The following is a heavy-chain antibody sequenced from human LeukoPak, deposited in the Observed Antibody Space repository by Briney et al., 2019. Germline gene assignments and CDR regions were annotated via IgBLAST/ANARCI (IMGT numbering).Heavy chain of an antibody. Sequence: ASVKVSCKASGYTFTGYYMHWVRQAPGQGLEWMGWINPNSGGTNYAQKFQGWVTMTRDTSISTAYMELSRLRSDDTAVYYCARAGEVLYCSSTSCHLIDYWGQGTLVTVSS. V-gene: IGHV1-2*04. CDR2: INPNSGGT. CDR3: ARAGEVLYCSSTSCHLIDY. J-gene: IGHJ4*02. D-gene: IGHD2-2*01. CDR1: GYTFTGYY.